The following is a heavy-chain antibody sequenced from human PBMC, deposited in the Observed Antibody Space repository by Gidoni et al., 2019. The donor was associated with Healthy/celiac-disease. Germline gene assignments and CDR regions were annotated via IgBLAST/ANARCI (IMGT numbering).Heavy chain of an antibody. CDR1: GWAYSGYY. CDR2: IHHSGST. J-gene: IGHJ4*02. D-gene: IGHD3-10*01. Sequence: QVELPQWGAGRLKPSATPSLHSPVHGWAYSGYYWSWIRQPPGKGLEWIGEIHHSGSTNYNPSLKSRVTISVDTSKNQFSLKLSSVTAADTAVYYCARVLRVRGVKYYFDYWGQGTLVTVSS. CDR3: ARVLRVRGVKYYFDY. V-gene: IGHV4-34*01.